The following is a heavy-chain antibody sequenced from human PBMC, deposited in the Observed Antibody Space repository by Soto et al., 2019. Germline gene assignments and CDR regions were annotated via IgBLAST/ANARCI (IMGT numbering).Heavy chain of an antibody. CDR2: INHVGGT. Sequence: SETLSLTCAVYGGFLSESYWTWIRQPPGKGLEWIGEINHVGGTNYNPSLKSRVTMSVDTSQNQFSLRLISVTAADTAMYFCARIRYQLPSSGLWRDPWGQGTPVTVSS. J-gene: IGHJ5*02. D-gene: IGHD3-16*01. V-gene: IGHV4-34*01. CDR1: GGFLSESY. CDR3: ARIRYQLPSSGLWRDP.